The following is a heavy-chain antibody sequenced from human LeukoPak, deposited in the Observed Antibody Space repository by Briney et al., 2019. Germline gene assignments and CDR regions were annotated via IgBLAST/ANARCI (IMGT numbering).Heavy chain of an antibody. Sequence: GGSLRLSCAASGFTFSDYHMSWIRQAPGKGLEWVSYISSSGSTIYYADSVKGRFTISRDNAKNSLYLQMNSLRAEDTAVYYCARDGEYYDILYGWFDPWGQGTLVTVSS. J-gene: IGHJ5*02. CDR2: ISSSGSTI. CDR3: ARDGEYYDILYGWFDP. CDR1: GFTFSDYH. V-gene: IGHV3-11*04. D-gene: IGHD3-9*01.